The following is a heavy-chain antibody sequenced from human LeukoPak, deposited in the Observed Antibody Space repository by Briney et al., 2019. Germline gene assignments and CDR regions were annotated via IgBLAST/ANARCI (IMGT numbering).Heavy chain of an antibody. Sequence: GGSLSLSCAASGFTFSGYWMSWVRQAPGKGLEWVANIKHDGSEKYHVDSVKGRFTISRDNSQNSLYLQMNSLRPEDTAVYYCARGAGRDHPDYWGQGTLVTVSS. V-gene: IGHV3-7*01. J-gene: IGHJ4*02. CDR3: ARGAGRDHPDY. D-gene: IGHD4/OR15-4a*01. CDR1: GFTFSGYW. CDR2: IKHDGSEK.